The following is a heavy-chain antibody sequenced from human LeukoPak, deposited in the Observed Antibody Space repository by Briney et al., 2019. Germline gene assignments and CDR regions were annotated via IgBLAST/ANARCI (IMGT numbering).Heavy chain of an antibody. V-gene: IGHV1-2*02. J-gene: IGHJ4*02. CDR2: INPNSGVT. Sequence: ASVKVSCKASGYTITGYYMHWVRQAPGQGLEWMGWINPNSGVTNYAQKFQGRVTMTRDTSTSTAYMELSRLRSDDTAVYYCARDAGASPYYFDYWGQGTLVTVSS. CDR3: ARDAGASPYYFDY. CDR1: GYTITGYY. D-gene: IGHD1-26*01.